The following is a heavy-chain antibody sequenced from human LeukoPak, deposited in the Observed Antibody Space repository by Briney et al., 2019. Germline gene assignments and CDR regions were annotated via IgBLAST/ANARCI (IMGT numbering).Heavy chain of an antibody. Sequence: GGSLRLSCAASGFTFNNYIMNWVRQAPGKGLEWVSSISSSSDYIYYADSVKGRFTISRDNAKNSLYLQLNSLRAEDTALYYCARDTHYYGSGSPAFDLWGRGTMVTVSS. D-gene: IGHD3-10*01. CDR2: ISSSSDYI. J-gene: IGHJ3*01. CDR3: ARDTHYYGSGSPAFDL. V-gene: IGHV3-21*01. CDR1: GFTFNNYI.